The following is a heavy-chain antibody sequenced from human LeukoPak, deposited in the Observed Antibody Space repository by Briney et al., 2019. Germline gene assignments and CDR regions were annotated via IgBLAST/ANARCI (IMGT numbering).Heavy chain of an antibody. CDR2: ISSSGSTI. CDR1: GFTFSSYE. J-gene: IGHJ4*02. V-gene: IGHV3-48*03. D-gene: IGHD6-6*01. CDR3: ARDCYSSYRGVFDY. Sequence: GGSLRLSCAASGFTFSSYEMNWVRQAPGKGLEWVSYISSSGSTIYYADSVKGRFTISRDNAKNSLYLQMNSLRAEDTAVYYCARDCYSSYRGVFDYWGQGTLVTVSS.